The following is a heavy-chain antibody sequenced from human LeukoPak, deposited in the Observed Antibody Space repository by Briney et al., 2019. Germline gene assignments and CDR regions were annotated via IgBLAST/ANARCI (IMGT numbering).Heavy chain of an antibody. CDR3: AVRGTYYYDSSGPSWDWFDP. V-gene: IGHV4-34*01. Sequence: SETLSLTCAVYGGSFSGYYWSWIRQPPGKGLEWIGEINHSGSTNYNPSLKSRVTISVDTSKNQFSLKLSSVTAADTAVHYCAVRGTYYYDSSGPSWDWFDPWGQGTLVTVSS. CDR1: GGSFSGYY. CDR2: INHSGST. J-gene: IGHJ5*02. D-gene: IGHD3-22*01.